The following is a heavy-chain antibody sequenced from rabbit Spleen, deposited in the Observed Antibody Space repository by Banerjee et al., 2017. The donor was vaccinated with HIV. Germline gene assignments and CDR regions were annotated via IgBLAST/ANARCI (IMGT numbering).Heavy chain of an antibody. D-gene: IGHD6-1*01. V-gene: IGHV1S7*01. CDR3: ARGEHFSVGFSAFAIYLDL. CDR1: GIDFTKYY. J-gene: IGHJ4*01. Sequence: QLTETGGGLVQPGGSLTLSCKASGIDFTKYYISWVRQAPGKGLEWIGIIYAARGTTDYASWVNGRFTISSDNAQSTVDLQMNSLTAADTATYFCARGEHFSVGFSAFAIYLDLWGPGTLVTVS. CDR2: IYAARGTT.